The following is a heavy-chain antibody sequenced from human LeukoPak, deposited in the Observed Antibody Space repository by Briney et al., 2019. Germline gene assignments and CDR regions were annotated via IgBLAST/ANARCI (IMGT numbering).Heavy chain of an antibody. CDR2: ISGDGGST. CDR3: AKVWSYDYYGMDV. V-gene: IGHV3-43*02. J-gene: IGHJ6*02. Sequence: PGESLRLSCAASGFTFDDYAMHWVRPAPGKGLEWVSLISGDGGSTYYADSVKGRFTISRDNSKNSLYLQMNSLRTEDTALYYCAKVWSYDYYGMDVWGQGTTVTVSS. CDR1: GFTFDDYA. D-gene: IGHD3-3*01.